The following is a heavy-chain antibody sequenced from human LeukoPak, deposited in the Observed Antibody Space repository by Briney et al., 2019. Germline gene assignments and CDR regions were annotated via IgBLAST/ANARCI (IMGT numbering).Heavy chain of an antibody. J-gene: IGHJ6*02. Sequence: GASVGVSCKVSGYTLTELSMHWVRQAPGKGLEWMGGFDPEDGETIYAQKFQGRVTMTTDTSTSTAYMELRSLRSDDTAVYYCGRDYHLGGIDVWGQGTTVTVSS. V-gene: IGHV1-24*01. D-gene: IGHD3-3*02. CDR3: GRDYHLGGIDV. CDR1: GYTLTELS. CDR2: FDPEDGET.